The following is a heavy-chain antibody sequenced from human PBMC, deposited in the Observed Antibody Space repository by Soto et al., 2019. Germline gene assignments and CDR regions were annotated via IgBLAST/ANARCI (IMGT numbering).Heavy chain of an antibody. J-gene: IGHJ4*02. V-gene: IGHV4-59*01. CDR1: GGSIIAYK. CDR3: ARVRGTAGKRYFDY. D-gene: IGHD6-13*01. CDR2: TYYSGST. Sequence: XETLSLPCTVSGGSIIAYKWNWMRQPPGKGLQWIGYTYYSGSTTYNPSLKSRVTISVDSSKNQFSLKLDSVTPADTAVYYCARVRGTAGKRYFDYWGPGTLVTVSS.